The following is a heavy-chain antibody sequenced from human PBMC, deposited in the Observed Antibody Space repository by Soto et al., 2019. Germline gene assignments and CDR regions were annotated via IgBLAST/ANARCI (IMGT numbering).Heavy chain of an antibody. CDR3: AKDGGYESSGFYRHSDY. D-gene: IGHD3-22*01. J-gene: IGHJ4*02. CDR2: ISYDGSKK. CDR1: GFTFSSSG. Sequence: QVQLVESGGGVVQPGTSLTLSCAASGFTFSSSGMHWVRQAPGKGLEWVGFISYDGSKKFLGDSVKGRFIISRDNSKNTVYVEMNGLRNEDTAVYYCAKDGGYESSGFYRHSDYWGQGTLVVVSS. V-gene: IGHV3-30*18.